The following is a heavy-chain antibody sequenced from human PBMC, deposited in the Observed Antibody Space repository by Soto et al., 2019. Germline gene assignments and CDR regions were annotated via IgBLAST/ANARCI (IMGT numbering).Heavy chain of an antibody. V-gene: IGHV1-24*01. CDR3: TTYHGDYNFEH. J-gene: IGHJ5*02. Sequence: QVQLVQSGAEVKKPGASVKVSCKVSGYTLNELAMHWVRQAPGKGLEWLGGFDPDEAETIYAQHFQGRVTMTEDTSTDTVYMELSSLRSEDTALYFCTTYHGDYNFEHWGQGTLVTVSS. CDR2: FDPDEAET. D-gene: IGHD4-17*01. CDR1: GYTLNELA.